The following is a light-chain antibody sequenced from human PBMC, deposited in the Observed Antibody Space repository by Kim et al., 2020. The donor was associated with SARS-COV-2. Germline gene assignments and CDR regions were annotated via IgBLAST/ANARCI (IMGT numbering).Light chain of an antibody. V-gene: IGKV3-20*01. CDR3: QQYGSSRGT. Sequence: EIVLTQSPGTLSLSPGERATLSCRASQSVSSSYLAWYQQKPGQAPGLLIYGASSRATGIPDRFSGSGSGTDFTLTISRLEPEDFAVYYCQQYGSSRGTFGGGTKVDIK. CDR1: QSVSSSY. J-gene: IGKJ4*01. CDR2: GAS.